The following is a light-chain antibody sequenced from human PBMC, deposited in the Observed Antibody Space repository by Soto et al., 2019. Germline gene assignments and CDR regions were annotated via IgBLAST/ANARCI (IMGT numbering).Light chain of an antibody. CDR3: SPYTSSSF. CDR1: SSDVGGYNY. J-gene: IGLJ1*01. V-gene: IGLV2-14*01. CDR2: DVS. Sequence: QSVLTQPASVSGSPGQSITISCTGTSSDVGGYNYVSWYQQHPGKAPKLMIYDVSNRPSGVSNRFSGSKSGNTASLTISGLQAEDEADYYCSPYTSSSFFGTGTKVTVL.